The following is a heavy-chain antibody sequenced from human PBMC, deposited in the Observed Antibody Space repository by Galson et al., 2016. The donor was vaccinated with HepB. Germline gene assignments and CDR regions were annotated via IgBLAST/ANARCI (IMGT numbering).Heavy chain of an antibody. CDR1: GASISSDY. D-gene: IGHD6-13*01. V-gene: IGHV4-59*01. CDR3: VRDGSSTWSGYFHH. Sequence: ETLSLTCAVSGASISSDYCSWIRQSPGKGLEWVGYIHYRGTTNYNPSLKSRVTISVDRTKNQFSLKLRSVTAADTAVYYCVRDGSSTWSGYFHHWGQGTLVTVSS. J-gene: IGHJ1*01. CDR2: IHYRGTT.